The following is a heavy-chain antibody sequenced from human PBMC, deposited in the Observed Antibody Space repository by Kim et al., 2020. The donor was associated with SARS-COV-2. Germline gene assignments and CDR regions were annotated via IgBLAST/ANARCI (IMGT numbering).Heavy chain of an antibody. V-gene: IGHV4-61*01. D-gene: IGHD3-22*01. J-gene: IGHJ6*02. CDR1: GGSVSSGSYY. CDR2: IYYSGST. Sequence: SETLSLTCTVSGGSVSSGSYYWSWIRQPPGKGLEWIGYIYYSGSTNYNPSLKSRVTISVDTSKNQFSLKLSSVTAADTAVYYCARAGDDSSGYLSYYYYYYGMDVWGQGTTVTVSS. CDR3: ARAGDDSSGYLSYYYYYYGMDV.